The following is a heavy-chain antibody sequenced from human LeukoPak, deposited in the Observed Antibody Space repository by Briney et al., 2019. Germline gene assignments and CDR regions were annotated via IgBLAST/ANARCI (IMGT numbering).Heavy chain of an antibody. V-gene: IGHV3-48*02. Sequence: TGGSLRLSCAASGFTFSSYSMNWVRQAPGKGLEWVSYISSSSSTINYADSVRGRFTISRDNAKNSLYLQMNSLRDEDTAVYYCARDPATINYFDYWGQGTLVTVSS. D-gene: IGHD5-12*01. J-gene: IGHJ4*02. CDR3: ARDPATINYFDY. CDR1: GFTFSSYS. CDR2: ISSSSSTI.